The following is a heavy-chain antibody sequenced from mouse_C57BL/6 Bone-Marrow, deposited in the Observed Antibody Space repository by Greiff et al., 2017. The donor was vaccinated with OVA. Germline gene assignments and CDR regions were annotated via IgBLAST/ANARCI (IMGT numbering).Heavy chain of an antibody. Sequence: QVQLQQSGAELARPGASVKMSCKASGYTFTSYTMHWVKQRPGQGLEWIGYINPSSGYTKYNQKFKDKATLTADKSSSTAYMQLSSLTSEDSAVYYCARRGGGSQGDYWGQGTSVTVSS. CDR1: GYTFTSYT. V-gene: IGHV1-4*01. D-gene: IGHD6-1*01. CDR2: INPSSGYT. CDR3: ARRGGGSQGDY. J-gene: IGHJ4*01.